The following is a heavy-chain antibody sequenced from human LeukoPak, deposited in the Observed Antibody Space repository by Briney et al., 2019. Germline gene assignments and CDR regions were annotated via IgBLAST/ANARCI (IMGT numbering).Heavy chain of an antibody. V-gene: IGHV4-39*01. J-gene: IGHJ1*01. CDR1: GGSISSSSYY. Sequence: SETLSLTCTVSGGSISSSSYYWGWIRQPPGKGLEWIGSIYYSGSTYYNPSLKSRVTISVDTSKNQFSLKLSSVTAADTAVYYCARSGIVVVPAAIRGYFQHWGQGTLVTVSS. CDR2: IYYSGST. D-gene: IGHD2-2*02. CDR3: ARSGIVVVPAAIRGYFQH.